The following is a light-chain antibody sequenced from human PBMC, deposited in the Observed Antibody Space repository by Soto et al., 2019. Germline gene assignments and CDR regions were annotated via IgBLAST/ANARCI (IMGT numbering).Light chain of an antibody. CDR1: SSDVGAYDY. Sequence: QSALTQPASVSGSPGQSITISCTGTSSDVGAYDYVSWFQQHPGKAPKLIIYEVSYRPSGVSSRFSGSKSGNRASLTISCLQAEDEADYYCSSYTTRSTHVVFGGGTKVTVL. V-gene: IGLV2-14*01. CDR3: SSYTTRSTHVV. CDR2: EVS. J-gene: IGLJ2*01.